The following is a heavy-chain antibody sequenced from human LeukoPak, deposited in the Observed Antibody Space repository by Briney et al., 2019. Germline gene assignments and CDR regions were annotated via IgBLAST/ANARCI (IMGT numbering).Heavy chain of an antibody. D-gene: IGHD3-22*01. J-gene: IGHJ1*01. CDR3: ARGNSYYDTSGYFPWESFQH. V-gene: IGHV4-4*02. Sequence: KPSETLSLTCAVSGDSISSSNWWSWVRQPPGKGLEWIGEIYHSGSTNYNPSLKSRVTISVDTSKNQFSLKLSSVTAADTAVYYCARGNSYYDTSGYFPWESFQHWGQGTLVTVSS. CDR1: GDSISSSNW. CDR2: IYHSGST.